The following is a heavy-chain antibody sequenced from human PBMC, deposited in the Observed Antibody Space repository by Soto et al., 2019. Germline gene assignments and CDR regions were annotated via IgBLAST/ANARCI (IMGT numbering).Heavy chain of an antibody. CDR3: ARGLIYDSSGYYFDY. CDR1: GYTFTSYY. V-gene: IGHV1-46*01. D-gene: IGHD3-22*01. J-gene: IGHJ4*02. Sequence: GASVKVSCKASGYTFTSYYMHWVRQAPGQGLEWMGIVNPSGGSTRYAQKFQGRVTMTRDTSTSTVYMELSSLRSEDTAVYYCARGLIYDSSGYYFDYWGQGTLVTVSS. CDR2: VNPSGGST.